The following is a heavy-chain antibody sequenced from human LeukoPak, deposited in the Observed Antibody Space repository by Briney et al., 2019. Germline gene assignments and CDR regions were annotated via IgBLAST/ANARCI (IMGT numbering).Heavy chain of an antibody. V-gene: IGHV4-59*01. J-gene: IGHJ2*01. CDR2: IYYDGST. Sequence: NPSETLSLTCTVAGGSISSYYWSWIRQPPGKGLEWFGYIYYDGSTNYNPSLKSRVSISVDTSKNQFSLKLSSVTAADTAVYYCARGSGSGNWYFDLWGRGTLVTVSS. CDR1: GGSISSYY. D-gene: IGHD2-15*01. CDR3: ARGSGSGNWYFDL.